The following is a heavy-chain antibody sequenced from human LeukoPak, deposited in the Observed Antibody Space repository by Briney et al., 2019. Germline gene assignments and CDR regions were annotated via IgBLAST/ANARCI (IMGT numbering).Heavy chain of an antibody. J-gene: IGHJ4*02. CDR1: GFTFDDYG. V-gene: IGHV3-9*01. D-gene: IGHD2-2*01. Sequence: GRSLRLSCVASGFTFDDYGMFWVRQTPGKGLEWVSAISWNSGIIAYADSVKGRFTIFRDNAKNSLYLQMNSLRAEDTAVYYCANHLACGSTSCPPFDYWGQGTLVTVSS. CDR3: ANHLACGSTSCPPFDY. CDR2: ISWNSGII.